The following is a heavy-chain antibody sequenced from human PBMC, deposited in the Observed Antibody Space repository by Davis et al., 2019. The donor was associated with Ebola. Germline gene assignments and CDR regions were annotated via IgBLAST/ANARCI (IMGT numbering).Heavy chain of an antibody. V-gene: IGHV4-59*01. D-gene: IGHD6-19*01. J-gene: IGHJ3*01. CDR1: GGSISSYY. CDR3: ARGAGAAVAQLL. CDR2: IYYSGNT. Sequence: MPSETLSLTCTVSGGSISSYYWNWIRQSPGKGPEWIGYIYYSGNTKYNPSLESRVSISVDTSKNQFSLKLTSVTAADTAVYYCARGAGAAVAQLLWGQGTMVTVSS.